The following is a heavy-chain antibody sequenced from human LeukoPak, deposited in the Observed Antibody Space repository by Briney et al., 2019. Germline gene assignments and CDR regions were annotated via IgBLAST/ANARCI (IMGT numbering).Heavy chain of an antibody. Sequence: SETLSLTCTVSGGSISSYYWSWIRQPPGKGLEWIGYIYYSGSTNYNPSLKSRVTISVDTSKNQFSLKLSSVTAADTAVYYCARGAGGIAAAWGQGTLVTVSS. CDR3: ARGAGGIAAA. CDR2: IYYSGST. V-gene: IGHV4-59*01. J-gene: IGHJ5*02. D-gene: IGHD6-13*01. CDR1: GGSISSYY.